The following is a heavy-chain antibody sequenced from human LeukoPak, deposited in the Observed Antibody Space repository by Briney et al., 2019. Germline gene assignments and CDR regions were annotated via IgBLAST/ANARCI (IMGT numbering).Heavy chain of an antibody. J-gene: IGHJ4*02. CDR2: ISAYNGNT. D-gene: IGHD4-17*01. CDR1: GYTFTNYG. Sequence: ASVKVSCKASGYTFTNYGISWVRQAPGQGLELMGWISAYNGNTYYAQNLQGRATMTTDTSTTTAYLELRSLRSDDTAVYYCARDPDYGDRYYFDYWGKGTLVTVSS. CDR3: ARDPDYGDRYYFDY. V-gene: IGHV1-18*01.